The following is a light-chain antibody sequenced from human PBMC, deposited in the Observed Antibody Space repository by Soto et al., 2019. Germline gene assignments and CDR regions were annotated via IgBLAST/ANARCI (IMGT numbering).Light chain of an antibody. J-gene: IGLJ2*01. Sequence: QSVLTQPPSVSGAPGQRIIISCTGSSSNIGAGFDVHWYQHLPGTAPKLLVYDNDNRPSGLPARFSDSRSGTSASLAITSLQADDEADYYCQSYHNSLSGVVFGGGTKLTVL. CDR2: DND. CDR3: QSYHNSLSGVV. V-gene: IGLV1-40*01. CDR1: SSNIGAGFD.